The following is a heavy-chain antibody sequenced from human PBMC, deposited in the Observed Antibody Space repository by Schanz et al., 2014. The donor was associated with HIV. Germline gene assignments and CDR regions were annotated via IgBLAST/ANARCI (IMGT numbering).Heavy chain of an antibody. CDR2: INHNGAT. J-gene: IGHJ4*02. CDR1: SGPFGGTW. D-gene: IGHD5-12*01. CDR3: ARATTDNFLPTYYFQS. V-gene: IGHV4-34*01. Sequence: QVQLQQWGAGLVKPSETLSLTCAVYSGPFGGTWWNWLRQPPGKGLEWIGDINHNGATRYNSSLNTRATISLAPSRRQISLKVTSVTAADTAVYYCARATTDNFLPTYYFQSWGQGTLVTVSS.